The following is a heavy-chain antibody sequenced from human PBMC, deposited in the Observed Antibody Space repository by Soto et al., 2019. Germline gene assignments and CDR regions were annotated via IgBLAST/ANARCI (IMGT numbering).Heavy chain of an antibody. Sequence: EVQLVESGGGLVQPGRSLRLSCAASGFTFDDYALHWVQQVPGKGLEWVSGISWNSVAIHYADSVKGRFTISRDNAKNSLYLQMNNLRGEDTALYYCAKATRLTDTGSDWGQGTLVTVSS. CDR1: GFTFDDYA. D-gene: IGHD2-8*02. CDR3: AKATRLTDTGSD. CDR2: ISWNSVAI. J-gene: IGHJ4*02. V-gene: IGHV3-9*01.